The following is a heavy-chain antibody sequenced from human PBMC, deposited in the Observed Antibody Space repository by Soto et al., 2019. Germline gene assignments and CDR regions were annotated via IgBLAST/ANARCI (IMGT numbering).Heavy chain of an antibody. V-gene: IGHV4-30-4*01. CDR3: ARVDHRGYFAILTDY. J-gene: IGHJ4*02. Sequence: QVQLQESGPGLVKPSQTLSLTCSISGGSISSGDNYWSWIRQPPGKGLEWIGYIHSSGSTFYNPSLRSRVTISADMSKNQFSLNLRSVTAADTAVYYCARVDHRGYFAILTDYWGQGTLVTVSS. CDR1: GGSISSGDNY. CDR2: IHSSGST. D-gene: IGHD3-9*01.